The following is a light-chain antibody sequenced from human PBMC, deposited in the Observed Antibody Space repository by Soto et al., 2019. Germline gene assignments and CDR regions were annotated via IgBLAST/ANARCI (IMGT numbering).Light chain of an antibody. CDR3: QQHSHGLFT. V-gene: IGKV3-11*01. CDR2: DAS. Sequence: SRRERKTLSSRASQSVSSYLAWYQQKPGQAPRLLIYDASNRATGIPARFSGSGAETDFSLSISGLEPEDFAVYFRQQHSHGLFTLGGGTKLDI. J-gene: IGKJ4*01. CDR1: QSVSSY.